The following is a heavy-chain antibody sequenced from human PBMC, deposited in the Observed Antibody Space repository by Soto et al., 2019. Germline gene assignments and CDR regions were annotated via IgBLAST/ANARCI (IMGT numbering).Heavy chain of an antibody. V-gene: IGHV3-15*01. Sequence: PGGSLRLSCAASGFTFSNAWMSWVRQAPGKGLEWVGRIKSKTDGGTTDYAAPVKGRFTISRDDSKNTLYLQMNSLKTEDTAVYYCTTSDTAIGYYYYYGMDVWGQGTTVTVSS. D-gene: IGHD5-18*01. CDR3: TTSDTAIGYYYYYGMDV. CDR1: GFTFSNAW. J-gene: IGHJ6*02. CDR2: IKSKTDGGTT.